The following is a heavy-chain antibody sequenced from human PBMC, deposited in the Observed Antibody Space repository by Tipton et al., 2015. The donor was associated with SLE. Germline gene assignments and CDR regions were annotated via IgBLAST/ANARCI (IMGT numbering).Heavy chain of an antibody. CDR3: ARDSPISAMVQGADYYYGMDV. J-gene: IGHJ6*02. D-gene: IGHD3-10*01. V-gene: IGHV3-66*01. CDR2: IYSGGST. Sequence: SLRLSCAASGFTVSSNYMSWVRRAPGKGLEWVSVIYSGGSTYYADSVKGRFTISRDNSKNTLYLQMNSLRAEDTAVYYCARDSPISAMVQGADYYYGMDVWGQGTTVTVSS. CDR1: GFTVSSNY.